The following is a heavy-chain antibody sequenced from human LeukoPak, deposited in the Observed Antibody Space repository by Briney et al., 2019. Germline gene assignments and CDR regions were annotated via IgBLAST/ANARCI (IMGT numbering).Heavy chain of an antibody. J-gene: IGHJ3*02. CDR2: IIPIFGTA. CDR3: AGWAPRGAFGI. V-gene: IGHV1-69*05. D-gene: IGHD3-10*01. CDR1: GGTFSSYA. Sequence: ASVKVSCKASGGTFSSYAISWVRQAPGQGLEWMGGIIPIFGTANYAQKFQGRVTITRDTSASTAYMELSSLRSEDTAVYYCAGWAPRGAFGIWGQGTMVTVSS.